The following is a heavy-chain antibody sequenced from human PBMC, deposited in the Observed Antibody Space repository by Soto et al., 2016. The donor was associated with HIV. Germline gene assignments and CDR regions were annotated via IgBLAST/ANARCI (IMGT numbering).Heavy chain of an antibody. Sequence: QVQLQESGPGLVKPSQTLSLTCTVSGDSITNGGYYWNWIRQNPGKGLEWIGYIYYSGSTFYNPSLKSRLTISVDTSKNQFSLKLRSVTAADTAMYYCARSLNYYDSSGLPSTQLVHPWGQGTLVTVSS. J-gene: IGHJ5*02. CDR1: GDSITNGGYY. CDR2: IYYSGST. D-gene: IGHD3-22*01. V-gene: IGHV4-31*03. CDR3: ARSLNYYDSSGLPSTQLVHP.